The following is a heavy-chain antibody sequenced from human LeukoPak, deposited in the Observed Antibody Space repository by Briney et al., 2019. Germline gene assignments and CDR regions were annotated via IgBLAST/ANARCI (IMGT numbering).Heavy chain of an antibody. CDR2: INPSGGGT. J-gene: IGHJ4*02. V-gene: IGHV1-46*01. D-gene: IGHD6-19*01. Sequence: GASVKVSCKASGYTFTSYYIHWVRQAPGQGLEWMGIINPSGGGTTYAQKFQGRLTMTRDMSTSTVYMELSSLSSEDTAVYYCAKRAVAGLDFWGQGTLVTVSS. CDR3: AKRAVAGLDF. CDR1: GYTFTSYY.